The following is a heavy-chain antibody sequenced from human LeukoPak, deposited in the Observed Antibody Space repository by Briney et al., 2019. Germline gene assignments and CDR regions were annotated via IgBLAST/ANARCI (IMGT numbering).Heavy chain of an antibody. V-gene: IGHV4-4*07. Sequence: SETLSLTCTVSGGSISSYYWSWIRQPAGKGLEWIGRIYTSGSTNYNPSLKSRVTTSVDTSKNQFSLKLSSVTAADTAVYYCARDLGYYDFWSGSNAFDIWGQGTMVTVSS. CDR3: ARDLGYYDFWSGSNAFDI. D-gene: IGHD3-3*01. CDR1: GGSISSYY. J-gene: IGHJ3*02. CDR2: IYTSGST.